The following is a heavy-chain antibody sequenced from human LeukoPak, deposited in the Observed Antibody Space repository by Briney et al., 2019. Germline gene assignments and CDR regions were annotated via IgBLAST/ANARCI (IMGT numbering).Heavy chain of an antibody. V-gene: IGHV4-31*03. D-gene: IGHD3-10*01. CDR3: ARNYGSGSYREGFDY. CDR1: GGSISRVGYW. Sequence: PPGALSDTRTVSGGSISRVGYWWSWTGHHPGKGLEWILFFYYSGRTYYNPSLKSRLTISVDTSKNQLSLKLSSVSAADTAVYFCARNYGSGSYREGFDYWGQGTLVTVSS. CDR2: FYYSGRT. J-gene: IGHJ4*02.